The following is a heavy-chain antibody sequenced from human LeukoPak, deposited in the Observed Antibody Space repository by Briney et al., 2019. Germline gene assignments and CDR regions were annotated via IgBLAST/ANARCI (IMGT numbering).Heavy chain of an antibody. V-gene: IGHV3-74*01. Sequence: GGSLRLSCAASGFTFSNYWMHWVRQAPGKGLVWVSRINSDGSSTSYADSVKGRFTISRDNAKNTLYLQMNSLRAEDTAVYYCARLGRSSASDAFDIWGQGTMVTVSS. D-gene: IGHD1-26*01. J-gene: IGHJ3*02. CDR1: GFTFSNYW. CDR2: INSDGSST. CDR3: ARLGRSSASDAFDI.